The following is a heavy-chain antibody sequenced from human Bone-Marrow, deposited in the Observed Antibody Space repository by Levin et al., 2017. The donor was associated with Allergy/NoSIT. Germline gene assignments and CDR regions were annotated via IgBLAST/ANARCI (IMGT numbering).Heavy chain of an antibody. Sequence: GESLKISCAASGFTFSTYGMHWVRQAPGKGLQWVAVISYDGSNKYYADSVKGRFTISRDNSKNTLYLQMNSLRDEDTAVYYCAKDQAPHLTYGSGSRPLDYWGQGTLVTVSS. J-gene: IGHJ4*02. CDR3: AKDQAPHLTYGSGSRPLDY. V-gene: IGHV3-30*18. CDR1: GFTFSTYG. CDR2: ISYDGSNK. D-gene: IGHD3-10*01.